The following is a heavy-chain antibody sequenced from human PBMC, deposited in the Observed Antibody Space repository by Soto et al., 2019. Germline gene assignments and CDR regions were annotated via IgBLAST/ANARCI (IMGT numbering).Heavy chain of an antibody. CDR3: ATGRGGVDRQGRAWFDS. Sequence: PSETLSLTCTVSGVSISRNTYYWGWIRQPPGKGLEWIGSIYYSGSTYYNPSLKSRVTISADTSKNQFSLKLSSVAAADTAVYYCATGRGGVDRQGRAWFDSLGREPSSPSPQ. V-gene: IGHV4-39*01. CDR1: GVSISRNTYY. CDR2: IYYSGST. D-gene: IGHD3-3*01. J-gene: IGHJ5*01.